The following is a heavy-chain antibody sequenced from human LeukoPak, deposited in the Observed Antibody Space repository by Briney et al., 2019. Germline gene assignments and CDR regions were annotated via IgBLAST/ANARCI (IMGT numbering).Heavy chain of an antibody. CDR3: AKSYNGYESKPDY. CDR1: GFTFSRYW. Sequence: GGSLRLSCAASGFTFSRYWMNWARQAPGKGLEWVASINHNGNVNYYVDSVKGRFTISRDNAKNSLYLQMNSLRAEDTAVYYCAKSYNGYESKPDYWGQGTLVTVSS. V-gene: IGHV3-7*03. CDR2: INHNGNVN. D-gene: IGHD5-12*01. J-gene: IGHJ4*02.